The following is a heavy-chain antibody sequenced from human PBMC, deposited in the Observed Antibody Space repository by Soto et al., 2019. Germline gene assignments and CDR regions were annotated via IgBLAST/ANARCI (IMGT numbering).Heavy chain of an antibody. Sequence: GASVKVSCKASGYTFTSYYMHWVRQAPGQGLEWMGIINPSGGSTSYAQKFQGRVTMTRDTSTSTVYMELSSLRSEDTAVYYCARDVTGPYGDHGGVDYWGQGTLVTVSS. CDR3: ARDVTGPYGDHGGVDY. CDR2: INPSGGST. J-gene: IGHJ4*02. V-gene: IGHV1-46*03. D-gene: IGHD4-17*01. CDR1: GYTFTSYY.